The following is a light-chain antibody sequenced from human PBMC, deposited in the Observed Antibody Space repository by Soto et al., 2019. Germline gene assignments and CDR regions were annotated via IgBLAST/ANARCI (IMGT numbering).Light chain of an antibody. V-gene: IGLV2-14*03. CDR1: SSDVGGFNY. Sequence: QSALTQPASVSGSPGQSITISCTGTSSDVGGFNYVSWYQHHPGKAPQLMIYDVSNRPSGVSNRFSGSKSGNTASLTISGLQAEDEADYYCSSYTSSSTLPVVFGGGTKVTVL. CDR3: SSYTSSSTLPVV. J-gene: IGLJ2*01. CDR2: DVS.